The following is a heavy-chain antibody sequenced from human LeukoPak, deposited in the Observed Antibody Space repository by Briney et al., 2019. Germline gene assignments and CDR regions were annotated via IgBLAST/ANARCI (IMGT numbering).Heavy chain of an antibody. CDR3: ARHGDYDRWFDP. J-gene: IGHJ5*02. D-gene: IGHD4-17*01. CDR1: RGTFISYA. V-gene: IGHV1-69*06. CDR2: IIPIFGTA. Sequence: SVKVSCKASRGTFISYAISWVRQAPGQGLEWMGGIIPIFGTANYAQKFQGRVTITADKSTSTAYMELSSLRSEDTAVYYCARHGDYDRWFDPWGQGTLVTVSS.